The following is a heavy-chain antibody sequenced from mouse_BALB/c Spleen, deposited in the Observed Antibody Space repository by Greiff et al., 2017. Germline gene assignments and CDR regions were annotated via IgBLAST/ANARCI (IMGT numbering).Heavy chain of an antibody. V-gene: IGHV1-69*02. Sequence: QVQLQQPGAELVKPGASVKLSCKASGYTFTSYWMHWVKQRPGQGLEWIGEIDPSDSYTNYNQKFKGKATLTVDKSSSTAYMQLSSLTSEDSAVYYCARGSRYDGYAMDYWGQGTSVTVSS. CDR2: IDPSDSYT. D-gene: IGHD2-14*01. CDR3: ARGSRYDGYAMDY. CDR1: GYTFTSYW. J-gene: IGHJ4*01.